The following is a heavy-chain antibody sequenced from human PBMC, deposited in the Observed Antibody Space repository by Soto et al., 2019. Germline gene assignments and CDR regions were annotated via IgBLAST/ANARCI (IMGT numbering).Heavy chain of an antibody. CDR3: ATGGIAAVISDY. Sequence: GGSLRLSCAASGFTFSNYAMSCFRQAPGKGLEWVSAISDTSISTYYGDSVKGRFIVSRDNSKNTLYLQMNSLRAEDTAVYYCATGGIAAVISDYWGQG. D-gene: IGHD6-13*01. J-gene: IGHJ4*02. CDR1: GFTFSNYA. V-gene: IGHV3-23*01. CDR2: ISDTSIST.